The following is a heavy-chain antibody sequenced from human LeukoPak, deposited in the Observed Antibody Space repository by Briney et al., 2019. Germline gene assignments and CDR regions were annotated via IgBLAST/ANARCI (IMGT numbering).Heavy chain of an antibody. J-gene: IGHJ4*02. CDR3: ARADVGVVGSDY. V-gene: IGHV1-8*01. CDR2: MNPNSGNT. D-gene: IGHD3-3*01. CDR1: GYTFTSYD. Sequence: RASVKVSCKASGYTFTSYDINWVRQATGQGLEWMGWMNPNSGNTGYAQKFQGRVTITADESTSTAYMELSSLRSEDTAVYYCARADVGVVGSDYWGQGTLVTVSS.